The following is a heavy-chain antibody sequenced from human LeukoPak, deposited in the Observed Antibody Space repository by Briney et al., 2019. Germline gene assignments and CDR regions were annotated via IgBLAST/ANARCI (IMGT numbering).Heavy chain of an antibody. J-gene: IGHJ3*02. CDR2: VYDSGRT. V-gene: IGHV4-59*01. CDR1: GGSISSYY. CDR3: ARGDSSSWALCAFDI. D-gene: IGHD6-13*01. Sequence: SETLSLTCTVSGGSISSYYWSWIRQPPGKGLEWIGYVYDSGRTNYNPSLRSRVTISEDTSKNQFSLNLSSVTAADTAVCYCARGDSSSWALCAFDIWGQGTLVTVSS.